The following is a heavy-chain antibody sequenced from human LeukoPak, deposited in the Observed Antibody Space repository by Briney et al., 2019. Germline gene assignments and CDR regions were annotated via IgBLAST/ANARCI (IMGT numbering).Heavy chain of an antibody. D-gene: IGHD3-9*01. CDR1: AGRFKSYC. V-gene: IGHV1-2*02. J-gene: IGHJ4*02. CDR3: ARDTSPLRYFDWLLYGEPFYYFDY. Sequence: ASVKVSCKTIAGRFKSYCCSGVRQAPGQGREWMGWINPNSGCTNYSQKFQGRVTMTRDTSISTAYMELSRLSSDDTAVYYCARDTSPLRYFDWLLYGEPFYYFDYWGQGTLVTVSS. CDR2: INPNSGCT.